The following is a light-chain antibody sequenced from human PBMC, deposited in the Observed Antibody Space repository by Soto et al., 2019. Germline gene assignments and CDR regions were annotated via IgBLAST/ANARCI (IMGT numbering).Light chain of an antibody. Sequence: DIQRTLSPSTLSASVGDRVTITCRASQSISSWLAGYQQKPGKAPKLLIYKASSLESGVPSRYSGSGAETELNLSSSSLQPDDFATYYCQQYNSYWTFGQGTKVEI. CDR1: QSISSW. CDR2: KAS. CDR3: QQYNSYWT. V-gene: IGKV1-5*03. J-gene: IGKJ1*01.